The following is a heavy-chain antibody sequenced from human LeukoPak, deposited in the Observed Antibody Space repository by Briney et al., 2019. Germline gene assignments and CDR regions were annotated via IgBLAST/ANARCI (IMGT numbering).Heavy chain of an antibody. V-gene: IGHV1-69*04. J-gene: IGHJ4*02. CDR3: ARDLGVTVRPFSLFY. CDR1: GGTFSSYA. D-gene: IGHD6-6*01. CDR2: IIPILGIA. Sequence: ASVKVSCKASGGTFSSYAISWVRQAPGQGLEWMGRIIPILGIANYAQKFQGRVIMTSDTSISTAYMEFSRLRSDDTAMYYCARDLGVTVRPFSLFYWGQGTLVTVSS.